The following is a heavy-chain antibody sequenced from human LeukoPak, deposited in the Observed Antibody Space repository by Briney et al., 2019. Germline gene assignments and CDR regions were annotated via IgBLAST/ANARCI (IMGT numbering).Heavy chain of an antibody. CDR2: IYSGGST. Sequence: GGSLRLSCAASGLTVSSNYMSWVRQAPGKGLEWVSVIYSGGSTYYADSVKGRFTISRDNSKNTLYLQMNSLRAEDTAVYYCASSRGWYRYGMDVWGQGTTVTVSS. D-gene: IGHD6-19*01. V-gene: IGHV3-53*01. CDR3: ASSRGWYRYGMDV. CDR1: GLTVSSNY. J-gene: IGHJ6*02.